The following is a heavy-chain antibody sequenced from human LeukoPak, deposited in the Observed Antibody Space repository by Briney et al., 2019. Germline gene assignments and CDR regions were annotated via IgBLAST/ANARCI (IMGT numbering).Heavy chain of an antibody. V-gene: IGHV3-23*01. J-gene: IGHJ4*02. CDR1: GFTFSSYA. CDR3: ARASSYYDSSGYYL. Sequence: PGGSLRLSCAASGFTFSSYAMSWVRQAPGKGLEWVSAISGSGGSAYYADSVKGRFTISRDNSKNTLYLQMNSLRAEDTAVYYCARASSYYDSSGYYLWGQGTLVTVSS. CDR2: ISGSGGSA. D-gene: IGHD3-22*01.